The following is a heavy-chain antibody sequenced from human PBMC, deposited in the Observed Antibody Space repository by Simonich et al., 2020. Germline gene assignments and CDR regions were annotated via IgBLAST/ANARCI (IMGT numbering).Heavy chain of an antibody. V-gene: IGHV1-18*01. D-gene: IGHD2-15*01. CDR1: GYTFTSYG. Sequence: QVQLVQSGAEVKKPGASVKVSCKASGYTFTSYGISWVRQAPGQGLEWMGWISAYNGNTNYARKLQGRVTMTTDTSTSTAYMELRSLRSDDTAVDYCARASRGTWWYYYFDYWGQGTLVTVSS. J-gene: IGHJ4*02. CDR2: ISAYNGNT. CDR3: ARASRGTWWYYYFDY.